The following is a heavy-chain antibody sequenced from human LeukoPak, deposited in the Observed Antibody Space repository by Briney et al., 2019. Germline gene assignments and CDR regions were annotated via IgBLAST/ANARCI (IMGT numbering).Heavy chain of an antibody. D-gene: IGHD5-12*01. Sequence: GGSLRLSCAASGFTFNNYMINWVRQAPGKGLGWLSYISSGSGAIYYADSVQGRFTISRDNAQKSLYLQMNSLRVEDTAVYYCVREVAYWGQGALVTVSS. CDR3: VREVAY. V-gene: IGHV3-48*01. J-gene: IGHJ4*02. CDR2: ISSGSGAI. CDR1: GFTFNNYM.